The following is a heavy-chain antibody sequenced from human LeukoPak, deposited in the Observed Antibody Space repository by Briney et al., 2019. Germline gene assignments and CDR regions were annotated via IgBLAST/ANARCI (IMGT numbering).Heavy chain of an antibody. CDR3: ARERGYYCSTGSCYFDF. CDR1: GYSFLSHW. V-gene: IGHV5-51*01. CDR2: IYAGDSDT. D-gene: IGHD2-15*01. Sequence: GESLKISCKGSGYSFLSHWIGWVRQMPGRGLEWMGIIYAGDSDTRYMPSFQGQVTISADKSINTAYLQWSSLKASDTAVYFCARERGYYCSTGSCYFDFWGQGTLVTVSS. J-gene: IGHJ4*02.